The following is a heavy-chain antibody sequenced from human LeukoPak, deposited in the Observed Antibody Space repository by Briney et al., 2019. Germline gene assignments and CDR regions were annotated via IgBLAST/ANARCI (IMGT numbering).Heavy chain of an antibody. V-gene: IGHV4-30-4*01. CDR3: ARGGDIVATIRNDAFDI. CDR1: GGTISSGDYY. J-gene: IGHJ3*02. Sequence: PSQTLSLTCTVSGGTISSGDYYWSWIRQPPGKGLEGIGYIYYSGSTYYKPSLKSRVTISVDTSKNQFSLKLSSVTAADTAVYYCARGGDIVATIRNDAFDIWGQGTMVTVSS. D-gene: IGHD5-12*01. CDR2: IYYSGST.